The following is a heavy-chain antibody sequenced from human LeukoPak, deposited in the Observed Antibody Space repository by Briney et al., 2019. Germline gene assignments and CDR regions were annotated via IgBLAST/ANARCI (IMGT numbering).Heavy chain of an antibody. J-gene: IGHJ4*02. CDR1: GYTFTSYD. CDR3: ARAGISRSWYYYFDY. V-gene: IGHV1-8*03. D-gene: IGHD6-13*01. Sequence: ASVKVSCKASGYTFTSYDINWVRQATGQGLEWMGWMNPNSGNTGYAQKFQGRVTITRNTSISTAYMELSSLRSEDTAVYYCARAGISRSWYYYFDYWGQGTLVTVSS. CDR2: MNPNSGNT.